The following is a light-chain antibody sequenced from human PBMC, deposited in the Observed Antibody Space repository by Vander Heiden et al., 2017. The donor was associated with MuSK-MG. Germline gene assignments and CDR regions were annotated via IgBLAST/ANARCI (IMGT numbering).Light chain of an antibody. J-gene: IGLJ1*01. CDR2: DDT. Sequence: QSALTQPASVSGSPGQSITISCTGTSSDVGSHDFGSWYQQHPGRAPKVMIYDDTKRPSGVSNRFSGSKSGNTASLTISGLQAEDEADYYCCSYAGSSGLSYVFGTGTKVTVL. V-gene: IGLV2-23*01. CDR1: SSDVGSHDF. CDR3: CSYAGSSGLSYV.